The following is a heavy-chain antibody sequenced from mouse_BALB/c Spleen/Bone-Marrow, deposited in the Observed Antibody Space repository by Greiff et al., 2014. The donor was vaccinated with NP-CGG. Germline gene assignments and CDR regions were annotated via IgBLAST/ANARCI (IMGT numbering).Heavy chain of an antibody. CDR3: ARIYYDYDGGVYYYAMDY. CDR2: ISDGGSYT. Sequence: VESGGGLVKPGGSLKLSCAASGFTFSDYYMYWVRQTPEKRLEWVATISDGGSYTYYPDSVKGRFTISRDNAKNNLYLQMSSLKSEDTAMYYCARIYYDYDGGVYYYAMDYWGQGTSVTVSS. D-gene: IGHD2-4*01. J-gene: IGHJ4*01. V-gene: IGHV5-4*02. CDR1: GFTFSDYY.